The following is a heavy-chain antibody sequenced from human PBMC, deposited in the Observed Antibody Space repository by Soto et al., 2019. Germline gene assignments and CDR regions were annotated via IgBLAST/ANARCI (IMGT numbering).Heavy chain of an antibody. CDR1: GGSISSGGYY. J-gene: IGHJ4*02. Sequence: SETLSLTCTVSGGSISSGGYYWSWIRQHPGKGLEWIGYIYYSGSTYYNPSLKSRVTISVDTSKNQFSLKLGSVTAADTAVYYCARDRSRGSGLDYWGQGTLVTVSS. V-gene: IGHV4-31*03. CDR2: IYYSGST. CDR3: ARDRSRGSGLDY. D-gene: IGHD3-3*01.